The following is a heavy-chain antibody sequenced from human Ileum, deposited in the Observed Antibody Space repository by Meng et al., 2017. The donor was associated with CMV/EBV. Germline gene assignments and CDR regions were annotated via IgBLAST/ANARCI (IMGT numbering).Heavy chain of an antibody. V-gene: IGHV4-31*02. CDR2: IYYSGNGKT. D-gene: IGHD1-1*01. J-gene: IGHJ4*02. Sequence: VSGASISSGGYYWSWIREHPGKGLEWSGYIYYSGNGKTYYNPSLQSRLTISVDTSKNQFSLKLTSVTAADTAIYYCARATLAKPFDYWGQGTLVTVSS. CDR1: GASISSGGYY. CDR3: ARATLAKPFDY.